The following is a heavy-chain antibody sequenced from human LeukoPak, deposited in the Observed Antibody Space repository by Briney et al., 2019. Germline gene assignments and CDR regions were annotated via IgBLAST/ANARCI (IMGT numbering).Heavy chain of an antibody. CDR2: IIPIFGTA. CDR1: GGTFSSYA. V-gene: IGHV1-69*06. D-gene: IGHD3-3*01. J-gene: IGHJ4*02. CDR3: ARTHYDFWGRDY. Sequence: SVKVSCKASGGTFSSYAISWVRQAPGQGLEWMGRIIPIFGTANYAQKFQGRVTITADKSTSTAYMELSSLRSEDTAVYYCARTHYDFWGRDYWGQGTLVTVSS.